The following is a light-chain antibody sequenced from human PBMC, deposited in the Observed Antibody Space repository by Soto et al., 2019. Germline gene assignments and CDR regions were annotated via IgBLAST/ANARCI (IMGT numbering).Light chain of an antibody. J-gene: IGKJ4*01. CDR3: QQLNSYTLT. Sequence: DIQLTQSPSFLSASVGDRVTITCRASQDISDYLAWYQKRKGKAPKLLIYAASTLQSGVPSRFRGSGSGTELTITISSMKPEDFATYSCQQLNSYTLTFGGGTKVDIK. CDR2: AAS. CDR1: QDISDY. V-gene: IGKV1-9*01.